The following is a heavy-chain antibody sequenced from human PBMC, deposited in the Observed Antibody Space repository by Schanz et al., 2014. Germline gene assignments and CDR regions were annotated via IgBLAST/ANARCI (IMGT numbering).Heavy chain of an antibody. CDR3: ARRKHAFDI. V-gene: IGHV3-66*01. CDR2: IYTSGST. CDR1: GFTFSKYG. J-gene: IGHJ3*02. Sequence: EVQLVESGGGLVKSGGSLRLSCAASGFTFSKYGMHWVRQAPGKGLEWVSVIYTSGSTYYADSVRGRFTFSRDNSKNTLYLQMNSLRAEDTAVYYCARRKHAFDIWGQGTMVTVSS.